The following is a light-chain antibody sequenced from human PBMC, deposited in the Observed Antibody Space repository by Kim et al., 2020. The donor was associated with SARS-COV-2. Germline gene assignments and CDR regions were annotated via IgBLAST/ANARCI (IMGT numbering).Light chain of an antibody. Sequence: QSALTQPLSASGSPGQSVTISCTGTDTDIGNYNFVSWYQQRPGKAPKLMIYEVNRRPSGVPDRFSGSKSGNTASLTVSGLQAEDEADYYCSSYAGSNTVFGGGTMLTVL. V-gene: IGLV2-8*01. CDR1: DTDIGNYNF. J-gene: IGLJ2*01. CDR2: EVN. CDR3: SSYAGSNTV.